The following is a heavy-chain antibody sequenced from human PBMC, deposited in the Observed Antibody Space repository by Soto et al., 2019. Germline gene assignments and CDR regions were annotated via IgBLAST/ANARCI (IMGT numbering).Heavy chain of an antibody. Sequence: GGSLRLSCAASGFTFSDYYMSWIRQAPGKGLEWVSYISSSSSYTNYADSVKGRFTISRDNAKNSLYLQMNSLRAEDTAVYYCARSYSSSWGYNWFDPWGQGTLVTVSS. V-gene: IGHV3-11*06. J-gene: IGHJ5*02. D-gene: IGHD6-13*01. CDR3: ARSYSSSWGYNWFDP. CDR2: ISSSSSYT. CDR1: GFTFSDYY.